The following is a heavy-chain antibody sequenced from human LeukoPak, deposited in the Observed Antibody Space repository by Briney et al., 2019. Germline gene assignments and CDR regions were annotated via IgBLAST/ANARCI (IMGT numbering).Heavy chain of an antibody. CDR3: ARYSSSWYPNLGAFDI. CDR2: IYTSGST. J-gene: IGHJ3*02. CDR1: GGSISSYY. V-gene: IGHV4-4*07. Sequence: SETLSLTCTVSGGSISSYYWGWIRQPAGKGLAWIGRIYTSGSTNYNPSLKSRVTISVDKSKNQFSLKLSSVTAADTAVYYCARYSSSWYPNLGAFDIWGQGTMVTVSS. D-gene: IGHD6-13*01.